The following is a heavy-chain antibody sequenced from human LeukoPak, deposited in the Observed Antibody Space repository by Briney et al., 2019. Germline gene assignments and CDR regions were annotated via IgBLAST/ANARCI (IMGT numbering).Heavy chain of an antibody. CDR2: INWNGGGT. CDR3: ARVDLGFEAFDI. CDR1: GFTFDDYG. J-gene: IGHJ3*02. Sequence: GGSLRLSCAASGFTFDDYGMSWVRQAPGKGLEWVSGINWNGGGTGYADSVKGRFTISRDNAKNSLYLQMNSLRAEDTALYYCARVDLGFEAFDIWGQGTMVTVSS. D-gene: IGHD3/OR15-3a*01. V-gene: IGHV3-20*04.